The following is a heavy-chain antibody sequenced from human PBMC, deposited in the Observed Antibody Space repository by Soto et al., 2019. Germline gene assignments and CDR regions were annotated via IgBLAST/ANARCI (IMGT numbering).Heavy chain of an antibody. CDR1: GFSGANSGVA. J-gene: IGHJ2*01. CDR2: IYWDDDT. Sequence: QITLKESGPTLVKSTQTLTLTCTCSGFSGANSGVAVGRIRQPPGKALEWLALIYWDDDTRYSPSLKRRLNITKDASKNPVDLTVANVDPGDAATYHCEHRRGLLASGPGCYFDTWGRGPLVTVSS. D-gene: IGHD2-8*02. V-gene: IGHV2-5*02. CDR3: EHRRGLLASGPGCYFDT.